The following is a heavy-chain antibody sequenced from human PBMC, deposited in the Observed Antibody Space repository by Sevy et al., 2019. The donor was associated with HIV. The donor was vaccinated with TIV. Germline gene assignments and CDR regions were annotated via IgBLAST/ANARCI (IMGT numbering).Heavy chain of an antibody. CDR3: ANLEGLHNWFDP. J-gene: IGHJ5*02. CDR2: INSDGTTP. Sequence: GGSLRLSCAASGFTFSSDWMHWVRQAPGKGLVWVSRINSDGTTPIYADSVQGRFTISRDNAKNTLYLQMNSLRAEDTAVYYCANLEGLHNWFDPWGQGTLVTVSS. CDR1: GFTFSSDW. D-gene: IGHD2-21*01. V-gene: IGHV3-74*01.